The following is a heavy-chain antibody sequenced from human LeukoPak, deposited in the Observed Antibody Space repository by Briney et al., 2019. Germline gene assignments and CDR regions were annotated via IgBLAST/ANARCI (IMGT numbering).Heavy chain of an antibody. CDR2: ISYDGSNK. Sequence: PGGSLRLSCAASGFTFSSYGMHWVRQAPGKGLEWVAVISYDGSNKHYADSVKGRFTISRDNSKNTLYLQMNSLRAEDTAVYYCAKDRGYSSGWYDYWGQGTLVTVSS. D-gene: IGHD6-19*01. J-gene: IGHJ4*02. V-gene: IGHV3-30*18. CDR3: AKDRGYSSGWYDY. CDR1: GFTFSSYG.